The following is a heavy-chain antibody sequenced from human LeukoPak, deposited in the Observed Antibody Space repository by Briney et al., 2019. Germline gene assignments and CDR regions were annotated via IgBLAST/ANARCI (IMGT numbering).Heavy chain of an antibody. CDR3: AREPTLLWFGVTYNWFDP. J-gene: IGHJ5*02. V-gene: IGHV4-61*02. CDR1: GGSISSGSYY. D-gene: IGHD3-10*01. Sequence: SETLSLTCAVSGGSISSGSYYWIWHPPPDGQEREWIMRIYTSGSTNYHPSLKSRVTLSVDTSKNQFSLKLSSVTAADTAVYYCAREPTLLWFGVTYNWFDPWGQGTLVSVSS. CDR2: IYTSGST.